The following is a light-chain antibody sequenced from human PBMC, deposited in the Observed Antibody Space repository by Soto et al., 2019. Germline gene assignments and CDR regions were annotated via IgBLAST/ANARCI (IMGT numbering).Light chain of an antibody. V-gene: IGKV1-5*01. J-gene: IGKJ1*01. Sequence: DIQMTQSPSTLSASVGDRVTITCRASQSISSWLAWYQQKPGKAPKLLIYDASSLESGVPSRFSGSGSGTEFTLTISSRQPDDFATYYCQQRWTFGQGTKVEIK. CDR1: QSISSW. CDR3: QQRWT. CDR2: DAS.